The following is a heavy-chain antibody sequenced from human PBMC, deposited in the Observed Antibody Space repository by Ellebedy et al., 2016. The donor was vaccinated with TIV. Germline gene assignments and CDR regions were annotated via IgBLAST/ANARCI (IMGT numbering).Heavy chain of an antibody. CDR1: GYTFIDYH. J-gene: IGHJ4*02. V-gene: IGHV1-2*02. CDR2: INAKRGST. Sequence: AASVKVSCKTSGYTFIDYHIHWVRQAPGPGVEWMGWINAKRGSTIYVQKFNDRVTMTRDMSISTAFLEVTGLTSDDKAVYYCARNVVSGWSDFDYWGQGTLVTVSS. D-gene: IGHD6-19*01. CDR3: ARNVVSGWSDFDY.